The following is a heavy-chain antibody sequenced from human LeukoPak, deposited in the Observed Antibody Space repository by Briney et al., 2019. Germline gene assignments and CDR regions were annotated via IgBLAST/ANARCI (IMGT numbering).Heavy chain of an antibody. Sequence: ASVKFSCKASGYTFTSYDINWVRQATGQGLEWMGWMNPNSGNTGYAQKFQGRVTMTRITSISTAYLELSSLRSEDTAVYYCARGPILYSGYDGGSWFDPWGQGTLVTVSS. V-gene: IGHV1-8*01. J-gene: IGHJ5*02. D-gene: IGHD5-12*01. CDR1: GYTFTSYD. CDR3: ARGPILYSGYDGGSWFDP. CDR2: MNPNSGNT.